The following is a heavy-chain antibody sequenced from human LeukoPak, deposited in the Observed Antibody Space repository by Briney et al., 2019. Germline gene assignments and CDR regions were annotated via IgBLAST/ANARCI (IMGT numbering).Heavy chain of an antibody. J-gene: IGHJ4*02. CDR2: ISSSGSSR. Sequence: GGSLRLSCAASGFTFSSYWMHWVRQAPGKGLEWVSLISSSGSSRYYADSVKGRFTISRDNSKNTLYLQVSSLRADDTAVYHCARETAGDYWGQGTLVTVSS. V-gene: IGHV3-74*01. CDR3: ARETAGDY. D-gene: IGHD2-21*02. CDR1: GFTFSSYW.